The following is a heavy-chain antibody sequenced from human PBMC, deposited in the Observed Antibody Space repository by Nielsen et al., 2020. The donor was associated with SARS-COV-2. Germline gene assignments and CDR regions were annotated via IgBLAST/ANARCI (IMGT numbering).Heavy chain of an antibody. CDR2: ISYDGSNK. Sequence: GGSLRLSCAASGFTFSSYWMSWVRQAPGKGLEWVAVISYDGSNKYYADSVKGRFTISRDNSKNTIFLQVDSLRSDDSAVYYCAKGGVRGDGFYLHMDVWGKGTTVTVSS. CDR1: GFTFSSYW. D-gene: IGHD5-24*01. J-gene: IGHJ6*03. V-gene: IGHV3-30*18. CDR3: AKGGVRGDGFYLHMDV.